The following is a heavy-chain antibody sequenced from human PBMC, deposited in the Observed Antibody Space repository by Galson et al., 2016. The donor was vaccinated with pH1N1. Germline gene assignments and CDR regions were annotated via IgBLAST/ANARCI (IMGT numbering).Heavy chain of an antibody. D-gene: IGHD4-11*01. CDR3: ARGRDFSFDY. V-gene: IGHV3-30*04. Sequence: SLRLSCAASGFTLSCCAMHWVRQAPGKGLECVALILKDGNNVYYADSVKGRFTISRDSSNNTLYLQMNSLRTEDTAIYYCARGRDFSFDYWGQGALVTVAS. J-gene: IGHJ4*02. CDR2: ILKDGNNV. CDR1: GFTLSCCA.